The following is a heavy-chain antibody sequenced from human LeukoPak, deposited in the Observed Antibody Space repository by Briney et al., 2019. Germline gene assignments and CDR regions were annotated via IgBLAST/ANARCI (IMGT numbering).Heavy chain of an antibody. V-gene: IGHV3-11*04. CDR3: ARARIAAPLLDY. CDR1: GFIFSNAW. CDR2: ISDHGKSR. J-gene: IGHJ4*02. Sequence: PGGSLRLSCAASGFIFSNAWMSWVRQAPGKGLEWVSYISDHGKSRNYVDSVKGRFAISRDNAKNSLYLQMNSLRVEDTAVYFCARARIAAPLLDYWGQGSLVTVSS. D-gene: IGHD6-13*01.